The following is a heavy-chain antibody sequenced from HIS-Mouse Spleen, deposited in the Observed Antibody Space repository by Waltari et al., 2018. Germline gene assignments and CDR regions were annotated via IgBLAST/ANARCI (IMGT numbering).Heavy chain of an antibody. CDR3: AREIPYSSSWYDWYFDL. D-gene: IGHD6-13*01. CDR1: GGSISRSSYY. Sequence: QLQLQESGPGLVKPSETLSLTCTGPGGSISRSSYYWGWIRPPPGKGLEWIGSIYYSGSTYYNPSLKSRVTISVDTSKNQFSLKLSSVTAADTAVYYCAREIPYSSSWYDWYFDLWGRGTLVTVSS. V-gene: IGHV4-39*07. CDR2: IYYSGST. J-gene: IGHJ2*01.